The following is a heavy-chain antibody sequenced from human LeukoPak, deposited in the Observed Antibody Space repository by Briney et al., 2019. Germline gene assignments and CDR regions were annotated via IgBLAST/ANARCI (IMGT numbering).Heavy chain of an antibody. Sequence: GESLKISCKGSGYSLTGHWIGWVRQMPGKGLEWMGIIYPGDSDTRYSPSFQGRVTISADRSISTAYLQWSSLEASDTAMYYCARTATGTNSDAFDVWGQGTMVAVSS. D-gene: IGHD2-15*01. CDR2: IYPGDSDT. J-gene: IGHJ3*01. V-gene: IGHV5-51*01. CDR1: GYSLTGHW. CDR3: ARTATGTNSDAFDV.